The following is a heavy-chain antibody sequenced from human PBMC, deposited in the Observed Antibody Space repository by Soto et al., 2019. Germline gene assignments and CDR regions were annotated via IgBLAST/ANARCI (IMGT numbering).Heavy chain of an antibody. D-gene: IGHD6-13*01. J-gene: IGHJ4*02. CDR2: IYYSVST. CDR1: DGSISSYY. V-gene: IGHV4-59*01. CDR3: ARGGYSSSWYGLIDH. Sequence: PWETLSLTWPFSDGSISSYYWGWIVKPPGKGLEWIWYIYYSVSTNYNPSLKSRVTISVDTSKNQFSLQLSSVTAADTAVYYCARGGYSSSWYGLIDHWGQGTLVTVSS.